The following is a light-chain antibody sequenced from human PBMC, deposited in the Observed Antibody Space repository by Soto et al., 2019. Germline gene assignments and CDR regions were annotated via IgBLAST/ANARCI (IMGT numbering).Light chain of an antibody. CDR2: ATS. CDR3: QQPPYT. Sequence: DIQMTQPPSSLSASVRDRATITCRVSQTPRTFLNWYQQKPGKAPKLLIYATSTLQSGVPSRFIGRDSGADFTLTINNLQPEDFATYYCQQPPYTFGPGTKVDIK. V-gene: IGKV1-39*01. CDR1: QTPRTF. J-gene: IGKJ3*01.